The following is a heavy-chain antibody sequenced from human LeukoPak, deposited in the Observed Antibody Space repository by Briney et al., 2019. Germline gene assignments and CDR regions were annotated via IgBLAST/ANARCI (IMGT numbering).Heavy chain of an antibody. CDR3: VEPVPGQWLAPFDF. J-gene: IGHJ4*02. CDR2: ISANSATI. D-gene: IGHD6-19*01. V-gene: IGHV3-48*03. Sequence: PGGSLRLSCAASGFTFSGYEMTWVRQAPGKGPEWVSFISANSATISYADSVKGRFTISRDNAKNSLYLQMNSLRAEDTAVYYCVEPVPGQWLAPFDFWGQGTLVTVSS. CDR1: GFTFSGYE.